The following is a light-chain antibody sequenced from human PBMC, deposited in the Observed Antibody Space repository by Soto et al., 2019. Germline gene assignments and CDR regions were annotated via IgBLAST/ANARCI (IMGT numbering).Light chain of an antibody. CDR1: SSDIGAYNY. CDR3: SSFVDSNNLRV. Sequence: QSVLTQPPSASGSPGQSVTISCTGTSSDIGAYNYVSWYQQHPGKAPKLIIYEVNERPSGVPDRFSGSKSGNTASLTVSGLQPEDEAEYYCSSFVDSNNLRVFGTGTKVTVL. J-gene: IGLJ1*01. V-gene: IGLV2-8*01. CDR2: EVN.